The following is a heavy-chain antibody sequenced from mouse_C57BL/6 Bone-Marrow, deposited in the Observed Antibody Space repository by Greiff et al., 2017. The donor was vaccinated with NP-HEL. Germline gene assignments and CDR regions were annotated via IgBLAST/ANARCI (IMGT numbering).Heavy chain of an antibody. J-gene: IGHJ3*01. CDR1: GFSLTSYG. CDR2: IWSGGST. CDR3: ASHYDGYFPFAY. D-gene: IGHD2-3*01. V-gene: IGHV2-2*01. Sequence: VQLQQSGPGLVQPSQSLSITCTVSGFSLTSYGVHWVRQSPGKGLEWLGVIWSGGSTGYNAAFISRLSISKANSKSQVFFKMNSLQADDTAIYYCASHYDGYFPFAYWGQGTLVTVSA.